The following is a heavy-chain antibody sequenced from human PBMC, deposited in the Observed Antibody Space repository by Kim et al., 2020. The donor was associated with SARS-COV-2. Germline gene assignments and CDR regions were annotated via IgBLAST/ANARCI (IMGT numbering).Heavy chain of an antibody. Sequence: SETLSLTCTVSGGSVSSGSYYWSWIRQPPGKGLEWIGYIYYSGSTNYNPSLKSRVTISVDTSKNQFSLKLSSVTAADTAVYYCARGRGPDIVVVVAAHSIGDFDYWGQGTLVTVSS. D-gene: IGHD2-15*01. J-gene: IGHJ4*02. CDR1: GGSVSSGSYY. CDR2: IYYSGST. V-gene: IGHV4-61*01. CDR3: ARGRGPDIVVVVAAHSIGDFDY.